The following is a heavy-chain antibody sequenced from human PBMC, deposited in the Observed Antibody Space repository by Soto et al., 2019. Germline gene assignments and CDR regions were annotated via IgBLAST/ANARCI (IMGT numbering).Heavy chain of an antibody. D-gene: IGHD6-13*01. J-gene: IGHJ6*02. CDR3: ARDKAAADPYYYYGMDV. CDR1: GGSISSGDYY. CDR2: IYYSGST. Sequence: NPSETLSLTCTVSGGSISSGDYYWSWIRQPPGKGLEWIGYIYYSGSTYYNPSLKSRVTISVDTSKNQFSLKLSSVTAADTAVYYCARDKAAADPYYYYGMDVWGQGTTVTVSS. V-gene: IGHV4-30-4*01.